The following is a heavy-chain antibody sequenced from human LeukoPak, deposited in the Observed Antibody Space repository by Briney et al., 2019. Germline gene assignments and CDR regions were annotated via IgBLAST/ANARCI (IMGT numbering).Heavy chain of an antibody. V-gene: IGHV1-2*02. CDR2: INPNSGGT. Sequence: ASVKVSCKASGYTFTGYYMHWVRQAPGQGLEWMGWINPNSGGTNYAQKFQGRVTMTGDTSISTAYMELSRLRSDDTAVYYCAGGDRPNDYYYYYYMDVWGKGTTVTVSS. CDR1: GYTFTGYY. D-gene: IGHD3-16*02. CDR3: AGGDRPNDYYYYYYMDV. J-gene: IGHJ6*03.